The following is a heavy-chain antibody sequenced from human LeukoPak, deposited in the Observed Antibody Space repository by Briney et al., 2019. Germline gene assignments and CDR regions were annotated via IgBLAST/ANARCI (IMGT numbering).Heavy chain of an antibody. D-gene: IGHD6-13*01. V-gene: IGHV4-4*07. CDR2: IYTSGST. Sequence: ETLSLTCTVSGGSISSYYWSWIRQPAGKGLEWIGRIYTSGSTNYNPSLKSRVTMSVDTSKNQFSLKLSSVTAADTAVYYCARDTEDQYSSSWPNWFDPWGQGTLVTVSS. J-gene: IGHJ5*02. CDR3: ARDTEDQYSSSWPNWFDP. CDR1: GGSISSYY.